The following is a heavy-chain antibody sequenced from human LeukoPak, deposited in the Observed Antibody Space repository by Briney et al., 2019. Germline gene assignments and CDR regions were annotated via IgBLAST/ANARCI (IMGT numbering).Heavy chain of an antibody. CDR1: GGSISSGSYY. V-gene: IGHV4-61*02. CDR2: IYTSGST. CDR3: AREIGRGTGTFDY. J-gene: IGHJ4*02. D-gene: IGHD3-10*01. Sequence: PSETLSLTXTVSGGSISSGSYYWSWIRQPAGKGLEWIGRIYTSGSTNYNPSLKSRVTISVDTSKNQFSLKLSSVTAADTAVYYCAREIGRGTGTFDYWGQGTLVTVSS.